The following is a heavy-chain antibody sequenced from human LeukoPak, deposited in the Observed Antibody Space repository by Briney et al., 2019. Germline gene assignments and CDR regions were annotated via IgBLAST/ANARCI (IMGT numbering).Heavy chain of an antibody. Sequence: ASVKVSCKASGYTFTSYAMDWVRQAPGQGLAWMGWINTNTGNPTYAQGFTGRFVFSLDTSVSTAYLQISSLKAEDTAVYYCARSSPPIYGSGSWIDYWGQGTLVTVSS. D-gene: IGHD3-10*01. CDR3: ARSSPPIYGSGSWIDY. V-gene: IGHV7-4-1*02. J-gene: IGHJ4*02. CDR2: INTNTGNP. CDR1: GYTFTSYA.